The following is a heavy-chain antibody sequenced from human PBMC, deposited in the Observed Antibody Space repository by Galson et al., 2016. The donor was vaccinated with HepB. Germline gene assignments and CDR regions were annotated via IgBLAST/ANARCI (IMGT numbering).Heavy chain of an antibody. D-gene: IGHD6-19*01. CDR1: GFTLRNFA. CDR3: AKALAVPALGFDF. J-gene: IGHJ4*02. CDR2: FADRGEST. V-gene: IGHV3-23*01. Sequence: SLRLSCAASGFTLRNFAMSLVRQAPGKGLEWVSGFADRGESTHYTESVKGRFTISRDSSNNTLYLQLNSLRAEDTATYYCAKALAVPALGFDFWGQGTLVTVSS.